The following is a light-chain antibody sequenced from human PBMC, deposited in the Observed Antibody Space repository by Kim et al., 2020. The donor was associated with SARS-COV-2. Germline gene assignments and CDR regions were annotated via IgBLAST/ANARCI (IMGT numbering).Light chain of an antibody. V-gene: IGKV1-17*03. CDR2: AAA. CDR3: LQHKSYPPT. CDR1: QDISNY. Sequence: APGGDRVTLTCRASQDISNYLVWFQQKPGEVPKRLIFAAATLQSGVPSRFRGSASGTEFTLTISSLQPEDFATYYCLQHKSYPPTFGQGTKVDIK. J-gene: IGKJ1*01.